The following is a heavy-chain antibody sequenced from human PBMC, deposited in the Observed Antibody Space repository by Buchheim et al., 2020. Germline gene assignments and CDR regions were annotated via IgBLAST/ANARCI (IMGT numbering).Heavy chain of an antibody. V-gene: IGHV3-23*01. J-gene: IGHJ4*02. Sequence: EVQLLESGGGLVQPGGSLRLSCEVSGLIFSSYAMSWVRQAPGKGLEWVSGISASGGTTYYADSVKGRFTIFRDISKKTLYLQMNRLRVEDTAVYYCAKRVAEGYLGGFDFWGQGTL. D-gene: IGHD5-24*01. CDR2: ISASGGTT. CDR3: AKRVAEGYLGGFDF. CDR1: GLIFSSYA.